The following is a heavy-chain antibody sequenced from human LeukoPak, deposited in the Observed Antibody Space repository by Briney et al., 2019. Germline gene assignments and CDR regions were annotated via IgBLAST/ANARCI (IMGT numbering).Heavy chain of an antibody. Sequence: GGSLRLSCVATGLTLYTYGVPGGRQAPGKGLEWVANIKQDGSEDYYVDSVRGRFTISRDNAKNSLYLQMNSLRAEDTAVYYRAADSWSSTSIFFDYWGQGMLVTVSS. D-gene: IGHD2-2*01. CDR1: GLTLYTYG. CDR2: IKQDGSED. CDR3: AADSWSSTSIFFDY. J-gene: IGHJ4*02. V-gene: IGHV3-7*01.